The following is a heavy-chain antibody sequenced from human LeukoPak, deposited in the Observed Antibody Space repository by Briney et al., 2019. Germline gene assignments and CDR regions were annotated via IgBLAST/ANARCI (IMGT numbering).Heavy chain of an antibody. J-gene: IGHJ5*02. CDR3: ARRGYSYGYGGFGGVNWFDP. V-gene: IGHV4-4*07. CDR2: IYTSGST. Sequence: SETLSLTCTVSGGSISSYYWSWIRQPAGKGLEWIGRIYTSGSTNYNPSLKSRVTISVDTSKNQFSLKLSSVTAADTAVYYCARRGYSYGYGGFGGVNWFDPWGQGTLVTVSS. D-gene: IGHD5-18*01. CDR1: GGSISSYY.